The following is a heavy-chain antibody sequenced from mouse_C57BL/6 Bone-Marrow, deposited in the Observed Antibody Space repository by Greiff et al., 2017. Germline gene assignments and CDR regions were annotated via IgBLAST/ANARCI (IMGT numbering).Heavy chain of an antibody. CDR1: GFTFSDYY. CDR2: INYDGSST. D-gene: IGHD1-1*01. Sequence: DVKLVESEGGLVQPGSSMKLSCTASGFTFSDYYMAWVRQVPEKGLEWVANINYDGSSTYYLDSLKSRFIISRNNAKNILYMQMSSLKSEDTATYYGARVAVVATWDFDVWGTGTTVTVSA. V-gene: IGHV5-16*01. J-gene: IGHJ1*03. CDR3: ARVAVVATWDFDV.